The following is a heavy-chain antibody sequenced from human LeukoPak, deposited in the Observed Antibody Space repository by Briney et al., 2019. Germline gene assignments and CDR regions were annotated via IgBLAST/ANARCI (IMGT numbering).Heavy chain of an antibody. V-gene: IGHV1-8*03. CDR1: GYTLTSYD. CDR3: ARGSGYLRVGY. D-gene: IGHD3-22*01. CDR2: MNPKSGNT. J-gene: IGHJ4*02. Sequence: ASVNVSCKASGYTLTSYDINWVRQATGQGREWMGCMNPKSGNTGYAQKFQCRGTITRNTSISTAYMELSRLRSEDTAVYYCARGSGYLRVGYWGQGTLVTVSS.